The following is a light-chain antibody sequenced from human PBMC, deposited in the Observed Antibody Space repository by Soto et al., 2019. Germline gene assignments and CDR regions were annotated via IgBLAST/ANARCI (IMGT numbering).Light chain of an antibody. Sequence: DTVMTQSPDSLAVSLGERSTINCKSSQSVLYSSNNKNYLAWYQQKPGQPPNLLIYWASTRESGVPDRFSGSGSGTDFTLTISSLQAEDVAVYYCQQYYSTPLTFGQGTKVDIK. CDR3: QQYYSTPLT. V-gene: IGKV4-1*01. J-gene: IGKJ1*01. CDR1: QSVLYSSNNKNY. CDR2: WAS.